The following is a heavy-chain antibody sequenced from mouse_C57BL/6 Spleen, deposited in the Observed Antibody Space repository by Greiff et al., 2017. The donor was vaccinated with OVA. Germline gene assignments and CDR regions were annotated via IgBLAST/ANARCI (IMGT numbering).Heavy chain of an antibody. CDR2: IYPGSGST. CDR1: GYTFTSYW. CDR3: SREGESSHFDY. J-gene: IGHJ2*01. Sequence: QVQLQQPGAELVKPGASVKMSCKASGYTFTSYWITWVKQRPGQGLEWIGDIYPGSGSTNYNEKFKSKATLTVDTSSSTAYMQLSSLTSDDSSVYYCSREGESSHFDYCGPGTTLTVSS. V-gene: IGHV1-55*01.